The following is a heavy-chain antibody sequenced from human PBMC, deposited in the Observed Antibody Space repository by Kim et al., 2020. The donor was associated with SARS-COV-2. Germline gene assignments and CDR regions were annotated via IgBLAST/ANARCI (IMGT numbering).Heavy chain of an antibody. CDR2: VYYSGTT. V-gene: IGHV4-59*11. D-gene: IGHD3-10*01. Sequence: SETLSLTCTVSGGSISTHFWSWIRQPPGKGLEWIGYVYYSGTTHYNPSLKSRVTMSVDTSRTQFSLNLSSLTAADAAIYYCARAKNSGIFHFYHMDVWGKGTKVIVSS. CDR1: GGSISTHF. CDR3: ARAKNSGIFHFYHMDV. J-gene: IGHJ6*03.